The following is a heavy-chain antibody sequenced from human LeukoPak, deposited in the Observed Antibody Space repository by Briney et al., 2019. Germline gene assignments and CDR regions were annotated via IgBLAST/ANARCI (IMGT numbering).Heavy chain of an antibody. V-gene: IGHV3-48*03. D-gene: IGHD2-15*01. Sequence: GGSLRLSCAASGFTFSSYEMNWVRQAPGQGLEWVAYISSTCNTVHYAGSVKGRFTISRDNAKNSLYLQMNRLRAEDTAVYYCTKETPQMDVWGKGTTVTVSS. J-gene: IGHJ6*04. CDR1: GFTFSSYE. CDR2: ISSTCNTV. CDR3: TKETPQMDV.